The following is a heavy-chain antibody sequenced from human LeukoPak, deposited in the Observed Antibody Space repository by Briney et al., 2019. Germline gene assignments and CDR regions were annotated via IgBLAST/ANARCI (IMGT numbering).Heavy chain of an antibody. CDR2: IYSGGST. D-gene: IGHD4-17*01. Sequence: GGSLRLSCAVSGVTFSTNYMTWVRQAPGKGLEWVSFIYSGGSTDYADSVKGRFSLSRDNSKNTLYLQMNSLRAEDTAVYYCARRGYGDYAPFDYWGQGTLVTVSS. CDR3: ARRGYGDYAPFDY. J-gene: IGHJ4*02. V-gene: IGHV3-66*04. CDR1: GVTFSTNY.